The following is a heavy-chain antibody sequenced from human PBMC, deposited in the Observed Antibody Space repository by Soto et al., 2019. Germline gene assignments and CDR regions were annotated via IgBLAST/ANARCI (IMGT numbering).Heavy chain of an antibody. V-gene: IGHV1-3*01. Sequence: GASVKVSCKASGYAFTSYAMHWVPQAPGQSLEWMGWLNAGNGNTKYSQKFQGRVTITRDTSASTAYMELSSLRSEDTAVYYCASGRPRGWLDPWGQGTMVTVSS. CDR1: GYAFTSYA. D-gene: IGHD1-1*01. CDR2: LNAGNGNT. J-gene: IGHJ5*02. CDR3: ASGRPRGWLDP.